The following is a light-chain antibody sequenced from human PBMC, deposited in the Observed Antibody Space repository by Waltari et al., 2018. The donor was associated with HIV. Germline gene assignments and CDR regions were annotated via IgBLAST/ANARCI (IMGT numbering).Light chain of an antibody. Sequence: DIVLTQSPDSLAVSLGERATINCKASQSVLYNSNSKNYLSWYQQRPGQPPKLLIYWASTRESGVPDRFSGSASGTDFTLTITSLQAEDVAIYYCQQYYSTPLSFGGGTKVEIK. V-gene: IGKV4-1*01. CDR1: QSVLYNSNSKNY. CDR3: QQYYSTPLS. CDR2: WAS. J-gene: IGKJ4*01.